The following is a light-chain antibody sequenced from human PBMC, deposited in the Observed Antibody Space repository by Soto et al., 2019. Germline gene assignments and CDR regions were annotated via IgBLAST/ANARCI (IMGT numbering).Light chain of an antibody. J-gene: IGLJ3*02. CDR3: CSHTGFTTWV. V-gene: IGLV2-23*01. CDR1: NSDVGSYNL. Sequence: QSALTQPASVSGSPGQSLTISCTGTNSDVGSYNLVSWYQQHPDKAPKLIIYEGTKRPSGVSYRFSGSKSGNTASLTISGLQADDEADYYCCSHTGFTTWVFGGGTKLTVL. CDR2: EGT.